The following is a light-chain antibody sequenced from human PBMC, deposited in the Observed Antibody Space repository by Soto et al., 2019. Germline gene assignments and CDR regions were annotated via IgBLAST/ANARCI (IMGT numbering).Light chain of an antibody. CDR2: KAS. Sequence: DIQMTQSPSTLSASVGDRVTITCRVSQSISSWLAWYQQKPGKAPKLLIYKASSLESGVPSRFSGSGSVTEFTLTISSLQPDDFATYYCQHYNTYPLTFGGGTKVEIK. CDR3: QHYNTYPLT. J-gene: IGKJ4*01. CDR1: QSISSW. V-gene: IGKV1-5*03.